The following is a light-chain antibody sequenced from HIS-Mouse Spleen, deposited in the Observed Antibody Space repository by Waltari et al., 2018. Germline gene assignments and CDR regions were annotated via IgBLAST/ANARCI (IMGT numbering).Light chain of an antibody. CDR3: SSYAGSNNFV. CDR1: SSDVGGYNY. Sequence: QSALTQPPSASGSPGQSVTISCPGTSSDVGGYNYVSWYQQHPGKAPKLMIYEVSKRPSGVPDRFSGSKSGNTASLTVSGRQAEDEADYYCSSYAGSNNFVFGTGTKVTVL. V-gene: IGLV2-8*01. CDR2: EVS. J-gene: IGLJ1*01.